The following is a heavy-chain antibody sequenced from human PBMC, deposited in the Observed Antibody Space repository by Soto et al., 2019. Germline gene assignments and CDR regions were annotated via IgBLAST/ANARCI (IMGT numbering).Heavy chain of an antibody. CDR3: AKDGDIVVGSMDV. V-gene: IGHV3-23*01. D-gene: IGHD2-2*01. CDR2: ISGSGGST. Sequence: GGSLRLSCAASGFTFRSYAMSWVRQAPGKGLEWVSAISGSGGSTYYADSAKGRFTISRDNSKNTLYLQMNSLRAEDTAVYYCAKDGDIVVGSMDVWGKGTTVTVSS. CDR1: GFTFRSYA. J-gene: IGHJ6*04.